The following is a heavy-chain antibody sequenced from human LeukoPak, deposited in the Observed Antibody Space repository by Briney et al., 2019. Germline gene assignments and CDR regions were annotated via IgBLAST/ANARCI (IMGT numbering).Heavy chain of an antibody. CDR1: GGTISSGGYS. D-gene: IGHD2-15*01. V-gene: IGHV4-30-2*01. CDR3: ARGRITDGMDV. J-gene: IGHJ6*04. CDR2: IYHSGST. Sequence: PSQTLSLTCAVSGGTISSGGYSWSWIRQPPGKGLEWIGYIYHSGSTYYNPSLESRVTISVDRSKNQFSLKLSSVTAADTAVYYCARGRITDGMDVWGKGTTVTVSS.